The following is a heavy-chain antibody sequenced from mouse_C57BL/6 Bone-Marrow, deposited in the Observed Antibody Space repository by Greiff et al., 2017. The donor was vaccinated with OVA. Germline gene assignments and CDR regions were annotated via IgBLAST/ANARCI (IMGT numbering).Heavy chain of an antibody. CDR3: ARGNWAWFAY. CDR2: IGPNSGGT. Sequence: VQLQQPGAELVKPGASVKLSCTASGYTFTSYWMHWVKQRPGRGLEWIGRIGPNSGGTKYNEKFKSKATLPVDKPSRTAYMQLSSLTSEDSAVDYCARGNWAWFAYWGQGTLVTVSA. V-gene: IGHV1-72*01. D-gene: IGHD4-1*01. CDR1: GYTFTSYW. J-gene: IGHJ3*01.